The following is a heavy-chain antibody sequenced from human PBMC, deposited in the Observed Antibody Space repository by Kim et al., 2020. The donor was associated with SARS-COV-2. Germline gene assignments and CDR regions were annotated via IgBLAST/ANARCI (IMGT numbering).Heavy chain of an antibody. CDR3: ARGGIVEGFDY. D-gene: IGHD3-22*01. CDR2: IYYSGST. V-gene: IGHV4-39*01. J-gene: IGHJ4*02. Sequence: SETLSLTCTVSGGSISSSSYYWGWIRQPPGKGLEWIGSIYYSGSTYYNPSLKSRVTISVDTSKNQFSLKLSSVTAADTAVYYCARGGIVEGFDYWGQGT. CDR1: GGSISSSSYY.